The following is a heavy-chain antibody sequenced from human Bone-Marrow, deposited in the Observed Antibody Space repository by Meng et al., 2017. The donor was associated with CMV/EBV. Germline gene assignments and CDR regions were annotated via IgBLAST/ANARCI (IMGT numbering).Heavy chain of an antibody. CDR2: ISGSGGST. CDR3: AKDRSAYGYVEAGFYY. J-gene: IGHJ4*02. CDR1: GFTFSSYA. V-gene: IGHV3-23*01. Sequence: GESLKISCAASGFTFSSYAMSWVRQAPGKGLEWVSAISGSGGSTYYADSVKGRFTISRDNSKNTLYLQMNSLRAEDTAVYYCAKDRSAYGYVEAGFYYWGQGTLVTVSS. D-gene: IGHD5-18*01.